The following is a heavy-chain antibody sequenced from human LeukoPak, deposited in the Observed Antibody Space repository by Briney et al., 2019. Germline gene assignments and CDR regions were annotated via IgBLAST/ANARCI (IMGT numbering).Heavy chain of an antibody. D-gene: IGHD3-22*01. CDR2: IYYSGST. V-gene: IGHV4-39*01. J-gene: IGHJ4*02. CDR1: GGSISSGSYY. Sequence: SETLSLTCTVSGGSISSGSYYWGRIRQPPGKGLEWIGSIYYSGSTYYNPSPKSRVTISVDTSKSQFSLKLSSVTAADTAVYYCARRVYYYDSSGYQYYFDYWGQGTLVTVSS. CDR3: ARRVYYYDSSGYQYYFDY.